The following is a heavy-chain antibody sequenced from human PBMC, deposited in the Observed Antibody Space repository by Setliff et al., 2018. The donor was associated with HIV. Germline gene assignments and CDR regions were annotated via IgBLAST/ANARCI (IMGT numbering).Heavy chain of an antibody. CDR3: ARRGWNGYKAFDY. J-gene: IGHJ4*02. CDR1: GGSISSANYY. Sequence: SETLSLTCSVSGGSISSANYYWSWIRQHPGRGLEWIGYIYYSGSTYYNPSLKSRVTMSLDTSNNQFSLKLSSVTAADTAVYYCARRGWNGYKAFDYWGQGALVTVS. V-gene: IGHV4-31*03. CDR2: IYYSGST. D-gene: IGHD5-12*01.